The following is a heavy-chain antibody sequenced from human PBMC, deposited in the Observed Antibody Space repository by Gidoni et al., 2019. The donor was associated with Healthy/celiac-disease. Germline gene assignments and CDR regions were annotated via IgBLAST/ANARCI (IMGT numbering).Heavy chain of an antibody. CDR2: IYHSGRT. D-gene: IGHD2-15*01. J-gene: IGHJ4*02. CDR1: GGSISSSNW. CDR3: ARLWSCGSCYRPRDDY. Sequence: QVQLPESGPGLVKPSGTLSLTCAVSGGSISSSNWWSWVRQPPGKGLEWIGEIYHSGRTNYNPALKSRVTISVDKSKNQFSLKLSSVTAADTAVYYCARLWSCGSCYRPRDDYWGQGTLVTVSS. V-gene: IGHV4-4*02.